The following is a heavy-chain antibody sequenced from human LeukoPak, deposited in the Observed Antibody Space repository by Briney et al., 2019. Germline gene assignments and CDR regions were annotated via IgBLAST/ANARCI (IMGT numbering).Heavy chain of an antibody. CDR2: INPNSGST. J-gene: IGHJ4*02. D-gene: IGHD3-22*01. CDR3: ARAPNKLSGYRTYFDY. Sequence: ASVKVSCKDSGYTFTGYYMHWVRQAPGQGLEWMGWINPNSGSTSYAQKFQGRVTMTRDTSTSTVYMELSSLRSEDTAVYYCARAPNKLSGYRTYFDYWGQGTLVTVSS. V-gene: IGHV1-46*01. CDR1: GYTFTGYY.